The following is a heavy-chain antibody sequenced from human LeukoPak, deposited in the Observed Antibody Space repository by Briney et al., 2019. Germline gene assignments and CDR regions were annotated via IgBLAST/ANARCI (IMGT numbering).Heavy chain of an antibody. CDR3: ARDQEQQQLYDY. J-gene: IGHJ4*02. CDR1: GHTFTGYY. V-gene: IGHV1-2*02. D-gene: IGHD6-13*01. Sequence: ASVKVSCKASGHTFTGYYMHWVRQAPGQGLEWMGWINPDSGGTNYAQKFQGRVTMTRDTSISTAYMELSRLRSDDTAVYYCARDQEQQQLYDYWGQGTLVTVSS. CDR2: INPDSGGT.